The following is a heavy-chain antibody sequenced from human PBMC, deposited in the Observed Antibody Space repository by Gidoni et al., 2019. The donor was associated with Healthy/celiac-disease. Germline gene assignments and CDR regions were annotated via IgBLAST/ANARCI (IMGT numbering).Heavy chain of an antibody. CDR3: AREVEIFGVVAPFDY. Sequence: QVQLVESGGGVVQPGRSLRLSCAASGFTFSSYGLHGVRQAPGKGLEWVVVIWYDGSNKYYADAVKGRFTISRYNFKNTLYLQMNSLRAEDTAVYYCAREVEIFGVVAPFDYWGQGTLVTVSS. D-gene: IGHD3-3*01. V-gene: IGHV3-33*01. CDR1: GFTFSSYG. J-gene: IGHJ4*02. CDR2: IWYDGSNK.